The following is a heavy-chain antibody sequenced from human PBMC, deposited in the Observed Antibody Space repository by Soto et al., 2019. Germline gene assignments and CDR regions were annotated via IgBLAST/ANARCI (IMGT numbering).Heavy chain of an antibody. CDR3: ARGSAGATTYFDY. D-gene: IGHD1-26*01. CDR2: IYYSGST. J-gene: IGHJ4*02. CDR1: CGSVSSCSYY. V-gene: IGHV4-61*01. Sequence: SETLSLTCTVSCGSVSSCSYYWSWIRQPPGKGLEWIGYIYYSGSTNYNPSLKSRVTISVDTSKNQFSLKLSSVTAADTAVYYCARGSAGATTYFDYWGQGTLVTVSS.